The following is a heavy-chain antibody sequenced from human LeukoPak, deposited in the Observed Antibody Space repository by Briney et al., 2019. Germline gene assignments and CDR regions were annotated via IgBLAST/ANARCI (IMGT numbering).Heavy chain of an antibody. CDR3: ARVGTYGSGSYLSWLDY. CDR1: GGSISSYY. J-gene: IGHJ4*02. V-gene: IGHV4-59*01. CDR2: IYYSGST. Sequence: SEAVSLTCTVSGGSISSYYWSWIRQPPGKGLEWTGYIYYSGSTNYNPSLKSRVTISVDTSKNQFSLKLSSVTAADTAVYYCARVGTYGSGSYLSWLDYWGQGTLVTVSS. D-gene: IGHD3-10*01.